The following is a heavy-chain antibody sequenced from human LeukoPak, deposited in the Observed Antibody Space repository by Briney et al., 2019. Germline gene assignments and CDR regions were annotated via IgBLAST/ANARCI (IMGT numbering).Heavy chain of an antibody. D-gene: IGHD3-22*01. CDR1: GFTFSSYW. CDR2: IDTDGTTT. CDR3: VRADYDSSGYHFDY. V-gene: IGHV3-74*01. J-gene: IGHJ4*02. Sequence: GGSLRLSCAASGFTFSSYWMHWVRQAPGKGLLWVSRIDTDGTTTDYADSVKGRFTVSRDNAKNTVYLQMNSLRAEDTAIYYCVRADYDSSGYHFDYWGQGVLVTVSS.